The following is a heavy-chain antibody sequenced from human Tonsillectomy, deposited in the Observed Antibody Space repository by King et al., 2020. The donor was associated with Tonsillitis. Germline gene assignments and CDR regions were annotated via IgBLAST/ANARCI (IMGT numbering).Heavy chain of an antibody. J-gene: IGHJ5*02. V-gene: IGHV4-59*01. CDR1: GGSIRSYY. Sequence: QLQESGPGLVKPSETLSLTCTVSGGSIRSYYWSWIRQPPGKGLEWIGNFYYSGSTNYKPSLKSRVIMSVDTPKNQLSLNLRSVTSADTAAYYCAGLYHYDSSGYHRNNWFDPWGQGTLVTVSP. CDR3: AGLYHYDSSGYHRNNWFDP. D-gene: IGHD3-22*01. CDR2: FYYSGST.